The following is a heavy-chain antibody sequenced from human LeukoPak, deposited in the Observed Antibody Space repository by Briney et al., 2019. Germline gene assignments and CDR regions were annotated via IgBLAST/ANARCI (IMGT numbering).Heavy chain of an antibody. J-gene: IGHJ4*02. V-gene: IGHV3-21*01. CDR2: XXISSGYT. Sequence: XXISSGYTYYADSVKGRLTISRDNAKNSLYLQMNSLRAEDTAVYYCARDYYGSGSYYLLYYFDYWGQGTLVTVSS. CDR3: ARDYYGSGSYYLLYYFDY. D-gene: IGHD3-10*01.